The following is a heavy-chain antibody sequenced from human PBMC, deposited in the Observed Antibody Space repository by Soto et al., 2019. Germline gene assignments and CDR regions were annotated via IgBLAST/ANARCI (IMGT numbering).Heavy chain of an antibody. J-gene: IGHJ6*02. V-gene: IGHV4-34*01. CDR2: INHSGST. D-gene: IGHD6-6*01. CDR1: GGSFSGYY. Sequence: LSLTCAVYGGSFSGYYWSWIRQPPGKGLEWIGEINHSGSTNYNPSLKSRVTISVDTSKNQFSLKLSSVTAADTAVYYCARGRIAALYYYGMDVWGQGTTVTVSS. CDR3: ARGRIAALYYYGMDV.